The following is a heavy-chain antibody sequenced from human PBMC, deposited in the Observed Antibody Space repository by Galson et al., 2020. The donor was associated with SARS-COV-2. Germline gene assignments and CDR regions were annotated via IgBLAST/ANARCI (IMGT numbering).Heavy chain of an antibody. CDR1: GGSISSGDYY. D-gene: IGHD1-26*01. Sequence: SETLSLTCTVSGGSISSGDYYWSWIRQPPGKGLEWIGYIYYSGSTYYNPSLKSRVTISVDTSKNQFSLKLSSVTDADTAVYYCARGPFLTRGVVGATGFDYWGQGTLITVSS. CDR2: IYYSGST. J-gene: IGHJ4*02. V-gene: IGHV4-30-4*01. CDR3: ARGPFLTRGVVGATGFDY.